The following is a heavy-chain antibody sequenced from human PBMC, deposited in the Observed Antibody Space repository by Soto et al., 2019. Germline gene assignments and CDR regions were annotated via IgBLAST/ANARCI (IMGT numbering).Heavy chain of an antibody. D-gene: IGHD3-10*01. CDR1: RFTFSNYD. J-gene: IGHJ4*02. CDR2: ISGSGGST. V-gene: IGHV3-23*01. Sequence: SGGSLRLSCAASRFTFSNYDMSWVRQAPGKGLEWVSSISGSGGSTYYADSVKGRFTISRDNSENTLYLQMNSLRAEDTAVYLCARSLGDHYFDYWGQGTLVTVSS. CDR3: ARSLGDHYFDY.